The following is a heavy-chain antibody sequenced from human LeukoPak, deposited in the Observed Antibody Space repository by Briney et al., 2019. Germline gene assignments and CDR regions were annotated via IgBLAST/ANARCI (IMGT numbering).Heavy chain of an antibody. V-gene: IGHV4-59*04. CDR2: ISYTGST. J-gene: IGHJ4*02. Sequence: SETLSLTCTVSGPSISSHYWSWIRQPPGRGLEWIGYISYTGSTDYNPSLKGRVTMSIDTSKNQFSLSTNSVTATDAAVYFCAGDQNNVAWSYWWGRGTLVTVSS. CDR1: GPSISSHY. D-gene: IGHD3-9*01. CDR3: AGDQNNVAWSYW.